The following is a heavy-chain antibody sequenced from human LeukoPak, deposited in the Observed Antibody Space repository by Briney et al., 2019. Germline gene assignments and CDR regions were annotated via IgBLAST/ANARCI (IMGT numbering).Heavy chain of an antibody. Sequence: GGSLRLSCAASGFTLSSYEMNWVRQAPGKGLEWISYISSSGSTIYYGDSVKGRFTISRDSAKNSLYLQMNSLRAEDTAVYYCAKGWGSGPHFGSWGQGTLVTVSS. CDR2: ISSSGSTI. V-gene: IGHV3-48*03. CDR1: GFTLSSYE. D-gene: IGHD7-27*01. J-gene: IGHJ4*02. CDR3: AKGWGSGPHFGS.